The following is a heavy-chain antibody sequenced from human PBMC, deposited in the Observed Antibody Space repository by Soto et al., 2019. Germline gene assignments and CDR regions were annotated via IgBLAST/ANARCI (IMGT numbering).Heavy chain of an antibody. CDR1: GVSFSGYY. J-gene: IGHJ5*02. Sequence: PSETLSLTCAVYGVSFSGYYWSWIRQPPGKGLEWIGEINHSGSTNYNPSLKSRVTISVDTSKNQFSLKLSSVTAADTAVYYCARGGITGTTSRWFDPWGQGTLVTVSS. V-gene: IGHV4-34*01. CDR3: ARGGITGTTSRWFDP. CDR2: INHSGST. D-gene: IGHD1-7*01.